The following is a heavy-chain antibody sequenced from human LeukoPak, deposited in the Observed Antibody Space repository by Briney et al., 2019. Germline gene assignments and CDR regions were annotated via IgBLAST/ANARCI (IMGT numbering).Heavy chain of an antibody. CDR3: ARLPIRFLEWLSYYFDY. Sequence: GGSLRLSCAASGFTFSSYGMHWVRQAPGKGLEWVSGINWNGGSTGYADSVKGGFTISRDNAKNSLYLQMNSLRAEDTALYYCARLPIRFLEWLSYYFDYWGQGTLVTVSS. V-gene: IGHV3-20*04. CDR2: INWNGGST. CDR1: GFTFSSYG. J-gene: IGHJ4*02. D-gene: IGHD3-3*01.